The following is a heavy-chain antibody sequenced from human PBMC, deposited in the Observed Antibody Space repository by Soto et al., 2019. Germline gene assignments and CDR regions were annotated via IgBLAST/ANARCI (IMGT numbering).Heavy chain of an antibody. J-gene: IGHJ4*02. CDR3: ERWGGYCYEDY. Sequence: QVQLVQSGAELKKPGASVKVSCKASGYAFTSFGISWVRQAPGQGLEWMGWISASNGNTNFAEKLQGRVTMTTDTSTSTAYMELRSLRSDDTAVYYCERWGGYCYEDYWGQGTLVTVSA. D-gene: IGHD2-21*02. CDR1: GYAFTSFG. V-gene: IGHV1-18*01. CDR2: ISASNGNT.